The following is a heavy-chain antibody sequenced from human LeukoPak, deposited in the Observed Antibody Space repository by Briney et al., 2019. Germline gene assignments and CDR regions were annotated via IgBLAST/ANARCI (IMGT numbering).Heavy chain of an antibody. D-gene: IGHD3-10*01. Sequence: PSETLSLTCTVSGGSISSGSYYWSWIRQPAGKGLEWIGYIYYSGSTNYKPSLKSRVTISVDTSKNQFSLKLNSVTAADTAVYYCARGGYYGSGNDFRFDPWGQGTLVTVSS. V-gene: IGHV4-61*10. J-gene: IGHJ5*02. CDR2: IYYSGST. CDR1: GGSISSGSYY. CDR3: ARGGYYGSGNDFRFDP.